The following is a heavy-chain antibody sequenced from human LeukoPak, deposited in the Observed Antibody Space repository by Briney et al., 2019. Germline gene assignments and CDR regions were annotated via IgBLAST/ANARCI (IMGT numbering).Heavy chain of an antibody. J-gene: IGHJ3*02. CDR1: GFTFSKHG. D-gene: IGHD5-18*01. CDR2: IYIAGST. V-gene: IGHV3-53*01. Sequence: PGGSLRLSCGASGFTFSKHGMNWVRQAPGKGLEWVSVIYIAGSTFYADSVKGRFTISRDNSQNTLYLQMNSLRAEDTAVYYCAARGYSYVEVVDAFDIWGQGTMVTVSS. CDR3: AARGYSYVEVVDAFDI.